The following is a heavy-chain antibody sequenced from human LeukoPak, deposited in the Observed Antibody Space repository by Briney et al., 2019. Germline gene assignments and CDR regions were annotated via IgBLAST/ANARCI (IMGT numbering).Heavy chain of an antibody. CDR2: IGGSGGST. V-gene: IGHV3-23*01. Sequence: GGSLRLSCAASGFTFSSYAMSWVRQAPGKGLEWVSSIGGSGGSTYYADSVKGRFTISRDNSKNTLYMQMNSLRAEDTAVYYCTKEVAAAGYFDYWGKGTLVTVSS. CDR1: GFTFSSYA. CDR3: TKEVAAAGYFDY. J-gene: IGHJ4*02. D-gene: IGHD6-13*01.